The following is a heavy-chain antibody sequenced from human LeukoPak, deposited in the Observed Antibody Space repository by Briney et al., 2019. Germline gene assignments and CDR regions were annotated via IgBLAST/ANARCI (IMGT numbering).Heavy chain of an antibody. J-gene: IGHJ5*02. V-gene: IGHV4-30-2*01. CDR2: IYLSGST. CDR1: GGSISSGTYS. Sequence: SETLSLTCAVSGGSISSGTYSWSWIRQPPGRGLEWIGYIYLSGSTYYNPSLKSRVTLSVDRSKNQFSLKLNSVTAADTAVYYCARGSFYYNSSEYYWANWFDPWGQGTLVTVSS. D-gene: IGHD3-22*01. CDR3: ARGSFYYNSSEYYWANWFDP.